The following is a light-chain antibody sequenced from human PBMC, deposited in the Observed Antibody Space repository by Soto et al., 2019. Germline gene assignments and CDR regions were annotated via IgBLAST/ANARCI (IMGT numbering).Light chain of an antibody. CDR1: QSLLHSDGYSF. Sequence: DIVMTQSPLSLTVTPGEPASISCRSSQSLLHSDGYSFLDWYLQKPGQSPQLLIYLGSTRAPGVPDRFSCSGSGTDFILKITRVEAEDVGVYYCMQSLQTPRTFGPGTKVDIK. CDR3: MQSLQTPRT. J-gene: IGKJ3*01. V-gene: IGKV2-28*01. CDR2: LGS.